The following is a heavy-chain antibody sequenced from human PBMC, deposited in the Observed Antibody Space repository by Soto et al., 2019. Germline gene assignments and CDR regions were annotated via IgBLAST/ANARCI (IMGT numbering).Heavy chain of an antibody. CDR2: IWYDGSKT. V-gene: IGHV3-33*03. D-gene: IGHD6-13*01. J-gene: IGHJ4*02. Sequence: QVHLVGSGGGVVQPGTSLRLACAASGFRFSGYGMQWVRQTPGKGLEWVGVIWYDGSKTFYADSVKGRFTISRNNSNNNVFLQMDSLRAEGTAVYRCVTDSGGGSWYALDYWGPGSLVTVSS. CDR1: GFRFSGYG. CDR3: VTDSGGGSWYALDY.